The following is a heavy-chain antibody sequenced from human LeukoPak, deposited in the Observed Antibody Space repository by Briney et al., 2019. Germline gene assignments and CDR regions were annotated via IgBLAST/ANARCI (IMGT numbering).Heavy chain of an antibody. J-gene: IGHJ3*02. CDR2: ISGSGGST. D-gene: IGHD3-10*01. CDR3: AKKGYGSGSYGAFDI. V-gene: IGHV3-23*01. CDR1: GFTFSSYA. Sequence: GGSLRLSCAASGFTFSSYAMSWVRQAPGKGLEWVSGISGSGGSTYYADSVKGRFTISRDNSKNTLYLQMNSLKAEDTAVYYCAKKGYGSGSYGAFDIWGQGTMVTVSS.